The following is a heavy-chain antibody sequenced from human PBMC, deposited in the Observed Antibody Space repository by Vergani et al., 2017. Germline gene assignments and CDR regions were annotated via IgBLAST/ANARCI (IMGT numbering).Heavy chain of an antibody. V-gene: IGHV4-34*01. D-gene: IGHD2-21*01. J-gene: IGHJ4*02. Sequence: QVQLQQWGAGLLKPSETLSLTCAVSDGSFSGYYWSCIRQPPGKGLEWIGEINHSGSTNYNPSLKSRVTISVDTSKNQFSLKLSSVTAADTAVYYCARGWGNRRCGDSFDYWGQGTLVTVSS. CDR3: ARGWGNRRCGDSFDY. CDR2: INHSGST. CDR1: DGSFSGYY.